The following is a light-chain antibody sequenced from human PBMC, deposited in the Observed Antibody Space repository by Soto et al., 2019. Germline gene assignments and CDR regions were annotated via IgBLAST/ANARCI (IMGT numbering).Light chain of an antibody. CDR2: GIS. CDR1: QSLTSY. Sequence: LTVTPRETATLSCRASQSLTSYLAWYQQKPEQAPRLLIYGISTRATDIPSRFSGSGSGTEFTLTISSLQAEDFAVYCWQQYNCLPCTFCEGTKVDIK. CDR3: QQYNCLPCT. J-gene: IGKJ4*01. V-gene: IGKV3-15*01.